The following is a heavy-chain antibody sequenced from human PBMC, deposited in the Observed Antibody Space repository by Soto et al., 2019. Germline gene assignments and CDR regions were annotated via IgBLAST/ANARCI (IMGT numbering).Heavy chain of an antibody. CDR3: ARGGSSWSAEYYQH. V-gene: IGHV1-18*01. CDR2: INGYNDNT. D-gene: IGHD6-13*01. J-gene: IGHJ1*01. CDR1: GYTFTNYG. Sequence: ASVKVSCKASGYTFTNYGISWVRQAPGQGPEWMGWINGYNDNTKYAKKFQGRVTMTTDISTSTAYMEVRSLRSDDTAIYYCARGGSSWSAEYYQHWGQGTQVTVSS.